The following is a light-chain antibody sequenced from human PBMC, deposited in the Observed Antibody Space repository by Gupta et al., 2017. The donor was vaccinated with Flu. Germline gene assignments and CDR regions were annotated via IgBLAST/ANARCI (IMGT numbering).Light chain of an antibody. CDR2: GAS. V-gene: IGKV3-15*01. J-gene: IGKJ2*01. Sequence: GETVTLSCRASQSVSVNVAWYQQKPGQAPRLLIYGASTRATGVPARFSGSGSGTGFTPTIDSLQSEDFAVYDCQQYDSWPHSFGQGAKVEIK. CDR1: QSVSVN. CDR3: QQYDSWPHS.